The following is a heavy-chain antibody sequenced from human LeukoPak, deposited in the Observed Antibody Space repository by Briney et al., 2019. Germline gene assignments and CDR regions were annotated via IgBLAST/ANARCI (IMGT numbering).Heavy chain of an antibody. CDR3: ARGDCSGGSCYFGYYYGMDV. CDR2: INHSGST. V-gene: IGHV4-34*01. J-gene: IGHJ6*02. CDR1: GGSFSGYY. D-gene: IGHD2-15*01. Sequence: KASETLSLTCAVYGGSFSGYYWSWIRQPPGKGLEWIGEINHSGSTNYNPSLKSRVTISVDTSKNQFSLKLSSVTAADTAVYYCARGDCSGGSCYFGYYYGMDVWGQGTTVTVSS.